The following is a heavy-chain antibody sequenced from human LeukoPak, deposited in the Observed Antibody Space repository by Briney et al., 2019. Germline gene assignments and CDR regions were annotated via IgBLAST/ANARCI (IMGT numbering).Heavy chain of an antibody. Sequence: ASVKVSCKASGYTFTSYGISWVRQAPGQGLEWMGWISAYNGNTNYAQKLQGRVTMTTDTSTSTAYMELRSLRSDDTAVYYCARASGGVTAAGFYYYYYMDVWGKGTTVTVSS. CDR1: GYTFTSYG. J-gene: IGHJ6*03. D-gene: IGHD6-13*01. CDR3: ARASGGVTAAGFYYYYYMDV. CDR2: ISAYNGNT. V-gene: IGHV1-18*01.